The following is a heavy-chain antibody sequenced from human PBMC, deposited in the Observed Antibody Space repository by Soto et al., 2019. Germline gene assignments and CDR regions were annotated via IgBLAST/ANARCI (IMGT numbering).Heavy chain of an antibody. CDR3: ARSIVAAGNRWFDP. V-gene: IGHV2-70*04. CDR1: GFSLSTSGMR. J-gene: IGHJ5*02. CDR2: IDWDDDK. D-gene: IGHD6-13*01. Sequence: SGPPLVNPTQTLTLTCTFSGFSLSTSGMRVSWIRQPPGKALEWLARIDWDDDKLYSTSLKTRLTISKDTSKNQVVLTMTNMDPVGTATXYCARSIVAAGNRWFDPWGQGTLVTVSS.